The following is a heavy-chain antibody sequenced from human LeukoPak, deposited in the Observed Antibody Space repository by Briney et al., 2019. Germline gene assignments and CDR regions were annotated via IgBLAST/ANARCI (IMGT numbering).Heavy chain of an antibody. CDR2: IYYSGST. J-gene: IGHJ5*02. CDR3: ARLCSGGSCYGGFDP. Sequence: SETLSLTCTVSGGSISSYYWSWIRQPPGKGLEWIGYIYYSGSTNYNPSLKSRVTISVDTSKNQFSLNLTSVTAADTAVYYCARLCSGGSCYGGFDPWGQGTLVTVSS. D-gene: IGHD2-15*01. CDR1: GGSISSYY. V-gene: IGHV4-59*08.